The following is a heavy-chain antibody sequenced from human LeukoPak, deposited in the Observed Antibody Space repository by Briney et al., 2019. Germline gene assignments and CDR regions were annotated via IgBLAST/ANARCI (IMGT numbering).Heavy chain of an antibody. D-gene: IGHD3-22*01. CDR1: GGSISSGDYY. CDR3: ARPYYYDSRIDP. V-gene: IGHV4-30-4*01. Sequence: SETLSLTCTVSGGSISSGDYYWSWFRQPPGKGLEWIAYMYYSGSTYYNPSLKSRVTMSADTSKDQLSLKLSSVTAADTAVYYCARPYYYDSRIDPWGQGILVTVSS. CDR2: MYYSGST. J-gene: IGHJ5*02.